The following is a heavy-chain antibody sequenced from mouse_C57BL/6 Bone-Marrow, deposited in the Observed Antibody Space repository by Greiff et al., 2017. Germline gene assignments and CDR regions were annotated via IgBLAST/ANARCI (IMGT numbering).Heavy chain of an antibody. CDR2: FYPGSGSI. J-gene: IGHJ3*01. CDR1: GYTFTEYT. CDR3: ARHEVGRNWFAY. Sequence: VKLMESGAELVKPGASVKLSCKASGYTFTEYTIHWVKQRSGQGLEWIGWFYPGSGSIKYNEKFKDKATLTADKSSSTVYMELSRLTSEDSAFYFCARHEVGRNWFAYWGQGTLVTVSA. V-gene: IGHV1-62-2*01.